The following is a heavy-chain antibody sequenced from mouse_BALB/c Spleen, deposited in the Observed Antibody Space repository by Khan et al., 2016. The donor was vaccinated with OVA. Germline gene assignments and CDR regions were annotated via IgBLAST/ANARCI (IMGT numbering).Heavy chain of an antibody. V-gene: IGHV9-3-1*01. D-gene: IGHD2-14*01. CDR2: INTYTGEP. J-gene: IGHJ1*01. CDR3: ARYYRYDGYFDV. CDR1: GYTFTNYG. Sequence: QIQLVQSGPELKKPGETVKISCKASGYTFTNYGMNWVKQAPGKGLKWMGWINTYTGEPTYADDFKGRFAFSLETSASTAYLQINNLKNEDTATXFCARYYRYDGYFDVWGAGTTVTVSS.